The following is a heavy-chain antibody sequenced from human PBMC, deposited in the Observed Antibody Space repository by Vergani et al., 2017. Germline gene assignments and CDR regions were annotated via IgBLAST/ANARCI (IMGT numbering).Heavy chain of an antibody. CDR2: IYYSGST. CDR3: ARWADGQQLVQDYYYGMDV. D-gene: IGHD6-13*01. CDR1: GGSISSYY. J-gene: IGHJ6*02. Sequence: QVQLQESGPGLVKPSGTLSLTCTVSGGSISSYYWSWIRQPPGKGLEWIGYIYYSGSTNYNPSLKSRVTISVDTSKNQFSLKLSSVTAADTAVYYCARWADGQQLVQDYYYGMDVWGQGTTVTVSS. V-gene: IGHV4-59*08.